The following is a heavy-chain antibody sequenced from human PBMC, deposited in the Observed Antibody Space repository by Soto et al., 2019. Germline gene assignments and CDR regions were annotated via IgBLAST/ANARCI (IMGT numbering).Heavy chain of an antibody. CDR1: GFSLNTDGEG. V-gene: IGHV2-5*02. J-gene: IGHJ4*02. D-gene: IGHD4-4*01. Sequence: QITLKESGPTQVKPTQTLTLTCSFSGFSLNTDGEGVGWVRQPPGEALEWLALIYWDDDERYSPSLKTRLTITKDHYKNLVVLIMTNRDPGDPATYYCVHFRNLRTEDAQLRDFDSWGKGTLVTV. CDR3: VHFRNLRTEDAQLRDFDS. CDR2: IYWDDDE.